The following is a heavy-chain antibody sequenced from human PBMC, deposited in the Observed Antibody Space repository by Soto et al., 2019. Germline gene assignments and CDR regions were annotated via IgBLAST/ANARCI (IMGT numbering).Heavy chain of an antibody. CDR3: ARQNYFSNCVCHRDLLDY. CDR2: IYYSGST. J-gene: IGHJ4*02. D-gene: IGHD2-8*01. V-gene: IGHV4-31*03. CDR1: GGSISSGGYY. Sequence: SETLYITCTVSGGSISSGGYYWSWIRQHPGKGLEWIGYIYYSGSTYYNPSLKSRVTISVDTSKNQFSLKLSSVTAADTAVYYCARQNYFSNCVCHRDLLDYSGQRSLVTVSA.